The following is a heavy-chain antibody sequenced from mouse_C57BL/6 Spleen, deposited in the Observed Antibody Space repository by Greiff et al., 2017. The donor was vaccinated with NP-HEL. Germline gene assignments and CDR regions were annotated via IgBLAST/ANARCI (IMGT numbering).Heavy chain of an antibody. CDR3: ARIGRDGSSPYYYAMDY. CDR2: IWWDDDK. CDR1: GFSLSTFGMG. Sequence: QVQLKESGPGILQPSQTLSLTCSFSGFSLSTFGMGVGWIRQPSGKGLEWLAHIWWDDDKYYNPALKSRLTTSKDTSKNQVFLKIANVDTADTATYYCARIGRDGSSPYYYAMDYWGQGTSVTVSS. V-gene: IGHV8-8*01. J-gene: IGHJ4*01. D-gene: IGHD1-1*01.